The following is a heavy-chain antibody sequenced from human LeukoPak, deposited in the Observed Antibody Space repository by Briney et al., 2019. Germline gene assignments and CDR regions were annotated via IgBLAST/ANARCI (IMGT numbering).Heavy chain of an antibody. CDR2: ISSSSSYI. CDR3: ASGGQGTFDY. V-gene: IGHV3-21*01. CDR1: GFTFSSYS. J-gene: IGHJ4*02. D-gene: IGHD1-1*01. Sequence: GGSLRLSCAASGFTFSSYSMNWVRQAPGKGLEWVSSISSSSSYIYYADSVKGRFTISRDNAKNSLYLQMSSLRAEDTAVYYCASGGQGTFDYWGQGTLVTVSS.